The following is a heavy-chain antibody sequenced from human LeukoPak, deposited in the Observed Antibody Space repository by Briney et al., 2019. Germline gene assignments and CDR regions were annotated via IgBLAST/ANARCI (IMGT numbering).Heavy chain of an antibody. CDR1: RSTFNDYG. J-gene: IGHJ1*01. CDR2: ISFDGHAQ. CDR3: IKDSRGTSGYYEYFQD. V-gene: IGHV3-30*18. Sequence: GGSLRLSCAASRSTFNDYGMHWVRQAPGMGLEWVAFISFDGHAQFYTDSVKGRFTISRDNFRNTLDLQMYNLRTEDTAIYYCIKDSRGTSGYYEYFQDWGQGTLVTVSS. D-gene: IGHD3-22*01.